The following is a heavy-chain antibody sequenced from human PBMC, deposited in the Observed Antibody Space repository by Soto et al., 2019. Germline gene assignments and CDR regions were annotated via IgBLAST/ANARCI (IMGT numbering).Heavy chain of an antibody. Sequence: EVLLVESGGGLAKPGGSLRLSCAVSGFTFSNAWMSWVRQAPGKGLEWVGRIKSKTDGGTTDYAAPVKGRFTISRDDSRNTLYLQTNSLRTEDTAIYYCSTRGSYWGQGTLVTVSS. CDR2: IKSKTDGGTT. CDR1: GFTFSNAW. D-gene: IGHD6-25*01. J-gene: IGHJ4*02. V-gene: IGHV3-15*07. CDR3: STRGSY.